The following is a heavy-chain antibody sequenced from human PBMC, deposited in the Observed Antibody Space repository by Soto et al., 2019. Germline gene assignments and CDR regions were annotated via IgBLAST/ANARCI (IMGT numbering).Heavy chain of an antibody. CDR1: ADSFSSYG. Sequence: QVQLVQSGAEVKEPGSAVKVSCKAPADSFSSYGISWVRQAPGQVLEWMGGIIPIFGTTNYAEKFQGRVTITADESTNTAYMELSRLRSEDTALYYCARVFPDGWVEPGVVRGYLDPWGRGTLVTVSS. J-gene: IGHJ5*02. CDR3: ARVFPDGWVEPGVVRGYLDP. D-gene: IGHD3-3*01. CDR2: IIPIFGTT. V-gene: IGHV1-69*01.